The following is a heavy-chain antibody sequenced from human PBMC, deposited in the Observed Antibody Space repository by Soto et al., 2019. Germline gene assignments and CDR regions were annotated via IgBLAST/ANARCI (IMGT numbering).Heavy chain of an antibody. Sequence: QVQLVESGGGVVQPGRSLRLSCAASGFTFSVYAMHWVRQAPGKGLEWVAVVSHDGTTKTHADAVKGRFTISRDNSKNTVYLEMNNLSDEDTAVYYWARERDYGDNSGAPWGQGTLVTVSS. CDR3: ARERDYGDNSGAP. CDR1: GFTFSVYA. J-gene: IGHJ5*02. CDR2: VSHDGTTK. D-gene: IGHD4-17*01. V-gene: IGHV3-30-3*01.